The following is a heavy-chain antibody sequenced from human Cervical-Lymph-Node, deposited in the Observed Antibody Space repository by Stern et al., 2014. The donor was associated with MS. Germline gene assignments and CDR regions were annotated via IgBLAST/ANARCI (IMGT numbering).Heavy chain of an antibody. J-gene: IGHJ3*02. CDR3: ASARNTAFDI. V-gene: IGHV1-46*03. CDR1: EYTFTYFF. Sequence: QDQLVQSGAEVKKPGASVKVSCKASEYTFTYFFMHWVRQPPGQGLEWMGVINPRGGFPNYGQKFPGRVSMTRDTSTSTVYMDLTSLTSEDTAVYYCASARNTAFDIWGQGTLVTVSS. CDR2: INPRGGFP.